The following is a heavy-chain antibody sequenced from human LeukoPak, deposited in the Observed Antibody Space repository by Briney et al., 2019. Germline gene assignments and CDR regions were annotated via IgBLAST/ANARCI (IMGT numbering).Heavy chain of an antibody. CDR1: GFTFSSYW. Sequence: PGGSLRLSCAASGFTFSSYWMSWVRQAPGKGLEWVANIKQDGSEKYYVDSVKGRFTISRDNSKNTLYLQMNSLRAEDTAVYYCARDGLLYSSGWYIGYYYYGMDVWGQGTTVTVSS. CDR2: IKQDGSEK. J-gene: IGHJ6*02. D-gene: IGHD6-19*01. CDR3: ARDGLLYSSGWYIGYYYYGMDV. V-gene: IGHV3-7*01.